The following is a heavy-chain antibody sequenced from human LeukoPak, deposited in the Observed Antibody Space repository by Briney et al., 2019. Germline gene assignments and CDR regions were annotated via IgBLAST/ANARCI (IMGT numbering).Heavy chain of an antibody. J-gene: IGHJ4*02. CDR2: ISGSGGST. V-gene: IGHV3-23*01. CDR3: ATYRQVLLPFES. Sequence: GGSLRLSCADSGFTFSSYAMSWVRQAPGKGLEWVSAISGSGGSTYYADSVRGRFTISRDNSKSTLSLQMNSLRVEDTAIYYCATYRQVLLPFESWGQGTLVTVSS. CDR1: GFTFSSYA. D-gene: IGHD2-8*02.